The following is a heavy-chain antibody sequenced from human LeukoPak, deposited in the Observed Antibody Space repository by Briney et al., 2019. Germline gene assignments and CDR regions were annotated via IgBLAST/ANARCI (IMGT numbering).Heavy chain of an antibody. J-gene: IGHJ5*02. CDR2: NYNSGTT. V-gene: IGHV4-38-2*02. D-gene: IGHD1-26*01. CDR1: AYSISDGWV. Sequence: PSEILSLTCTVSAYSISDGWVWGMIRQPPGKGLEWIGSNYNSGTTYYNPSLKSRVTMSVDTSNNQFSLKLTSVTAADTAMYYCSRLSHVAGAPKVSWFDPWGQGTLVTVSS. CDR3: SRLSHVAGAPKVSWFDP.